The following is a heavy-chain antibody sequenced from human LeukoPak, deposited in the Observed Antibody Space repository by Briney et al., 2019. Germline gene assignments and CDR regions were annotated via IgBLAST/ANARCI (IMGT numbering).Heavy chain of an antibody. J-gene: IGHJ4*02. D-gene: IGHD6-19*01. V-gene: IGHV1-2*06. CDR3: ARDREIIAVAGEYYFDD. Sequence: ASVTVSCKASGYTFTGYYMHWVRQAPGQGLEWMGRINPNSGGTNYAQKFQGRVTMTRDTSISTAYMELSRLRSDDTAVYYCARDREIIAVAGEYYFDDWGQGTLVTVSS. CDR2: INPNSGGT. CDR1: GYTFTGYY.